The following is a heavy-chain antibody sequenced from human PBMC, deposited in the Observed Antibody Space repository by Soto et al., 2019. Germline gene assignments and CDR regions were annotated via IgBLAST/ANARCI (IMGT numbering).Heavy chain of an antibody. D-gene: IGHD4-4*01. V-gene: IGHV4-34*01. CDR2: INHSGST. CDR3: ARGPYSNPFDY. CDR1: GGSFSGYY. J-gene: IGHJ4*02. Sequence: SETLSLTCAVYGGSFSGYYWSWIRQPPGKGLEWIGEINHSGSTNYNPSLKSRVTISVDTSKNQFSLKLSSVTAADTAVYYCARGPYSNPFDYWGQGTLVTVSS.